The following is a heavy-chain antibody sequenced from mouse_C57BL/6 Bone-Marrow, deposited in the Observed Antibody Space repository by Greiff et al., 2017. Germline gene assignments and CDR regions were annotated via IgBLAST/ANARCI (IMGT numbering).Heavy chain of an antibody. CDR2: INPGSGGT. CDR3: GATMVTNSMDY. J-gene: IGHJ4*01. D-gene: IGHD2-2*01. V-gene: IGHV1-54*01. Sequence: VQLQQSGAELVRPGTSVKVSCKASGYAFTHYLIAWVKQRPGQGLEWVGVINPGSGGTNYNEKFKGKATLTEDKSSSTAYMQLSSLTSEDSAVYFCGATMVTNSMDYWGQGTSVTVSS. CDR1: GYAFTHYL.